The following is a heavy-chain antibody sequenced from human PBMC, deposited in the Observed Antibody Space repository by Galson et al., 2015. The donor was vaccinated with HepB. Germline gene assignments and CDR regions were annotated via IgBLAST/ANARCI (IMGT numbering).Heavy chain of an antibody. CDR3: ARDYTTGNAFDI. V-gene: IGHV4-39*07. D-gene: IGHD4-17*01. J-gene: IGHJ3*02. Sequence: SETLSLTCTVSGGSITSGIHYWGWIRQPPGKGLEWFGSIDYSGRTYYNPSLKSRVTISRDTSKNQFSLKLTFVTAADTAVYYCARDYTTGNAFDIWGQGTMVTVSS. CDR2: IDYSGRT. CDR1: GGSITSGIHY.